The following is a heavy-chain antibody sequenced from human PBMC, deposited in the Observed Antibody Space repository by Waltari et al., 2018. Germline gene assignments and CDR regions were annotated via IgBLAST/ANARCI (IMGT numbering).Heavy chain of an antibody. J-gene: IGHJ6*03. CDR1: GFTFSSYG. CDR3: AKTRPARGAIYYMDV. V-gene: IGHV3-30*02. Sequence: QVQLVESGGGVVQPGGSLSLSCAASGFTFSSYGMHWVRQAPGKGLEWVAFIRYDGSNKYYADSVKGRFTISRDNSKNTLYLQMNSLRAEDTAVYYCAKTRPARGAIYYMDVWGKGTTVTVSS. D-gene: IGHD1-26*01. CDR2: IRYDGSNK.